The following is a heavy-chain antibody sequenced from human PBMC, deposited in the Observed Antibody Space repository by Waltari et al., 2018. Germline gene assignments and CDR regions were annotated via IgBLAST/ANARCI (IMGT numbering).Heavy chain of an antibody. CDR1: GFTFTNAW. Sequence: EEQLVESGGGLVKPGGSLRLSCAASGFTFTNAWVNWVRQAPGKGLEWVGRSKSKRDGATTDYAAPVKGRFTISRDDSKNTLYLQMNSLKSEDTAVYYCITDDTGHDWGYWGQGTLVTVSS. J-gene: IGHJ4*02. CDR3: ITDDTGHDWGY. CDR2: SKSKRDGATT. V-gene: IGHV3-15*01. D-gene: IGHD5-12*01.